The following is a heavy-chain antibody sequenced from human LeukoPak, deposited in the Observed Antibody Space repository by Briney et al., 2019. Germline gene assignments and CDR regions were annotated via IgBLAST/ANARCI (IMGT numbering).Heavy chain of an antibody. CDR1: GDSISSGSYY. CDR3: ARGSRYSSGRQGWFDP. J-gene: IGHJ5*02. D-gene: IGHD6-19*01. CDR2: INTSGST. Sequence: SQTLSLTCSVSGDSISSGSYYWSWIRQPAGKTLEWIGRINTSGSTNYNPSLKTRVTISVDTSKNQLSLKLNSVTAADTAVYYCARGSRYSSGRQGWFDPWGQGTLVTVSS. V-gene: IGHV4-61*02.